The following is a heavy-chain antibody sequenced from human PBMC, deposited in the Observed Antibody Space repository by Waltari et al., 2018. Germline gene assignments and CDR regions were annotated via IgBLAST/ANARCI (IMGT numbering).Heavy chain of an antibody. J-gene: IGHJ4*02. CDR3: AREGGPSYYYDSSGYYDY. CDR1: GGSIGSGSYY. CDR2: IYTSGST. Sequence: QVQLQESGPGLVKPSQTLSLTCTVSGGSIGSGSYYWTWIRQPAGTGLEWIGRIYTSGSTNYNPSLKSRVTISVDTSKNQFSLKLSSVTAADTAVYYCAREGGPSYYYDSSGYYDYWGQGTLVTVSS. D-gene: IGHD3-22*01. V-gene: IGHV4-61*02.